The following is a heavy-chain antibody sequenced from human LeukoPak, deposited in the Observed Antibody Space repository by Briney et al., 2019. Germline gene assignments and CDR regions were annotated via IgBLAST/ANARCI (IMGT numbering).Heavy chain of an antibody. CDR1: GFSLSTSGMR. CDR2: IDWDDDK. D-gene: IGHD3-22*01. Sequence: SGPALVKPTQTLTLTCTFSGFSLSTSGMRVSWIRQPPGKALEWLARIDWDDDKFYCTSLKTRLTISKDTSKNQVVLTMTNMDPVDTATYYCARYDSSGYWFDYWGQGTLVTVSS. CDR3: ARYDSSGYWFDY. V-gene: IGHV2-70*04. J-gene: IGHJ4*02.